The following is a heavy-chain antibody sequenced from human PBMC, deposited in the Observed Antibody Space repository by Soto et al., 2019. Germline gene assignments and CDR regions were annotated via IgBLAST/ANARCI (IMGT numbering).Heavy chain of an antibody. Sequence: SRRLSCAASGLTISSYAMNRVRQAPGKGLEWVSVISGSGDSTYYADSVKGRFTISRDNSKNTLYLQMDSLRAEDTAVYYCARRGPGTYFDYWGQGTLVTVSS. CDR3: ARRGPGTYFDY. V-gene: IGHV3-23*01. CDR1: GLTISSYA. J-gene: IGHJ4*02. CDR2: ISGSGDST. D-gene: IGHD6-13*01.